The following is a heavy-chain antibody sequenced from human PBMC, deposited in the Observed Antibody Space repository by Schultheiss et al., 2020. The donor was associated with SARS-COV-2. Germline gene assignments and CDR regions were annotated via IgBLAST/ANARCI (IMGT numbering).Heavy chain of an antibody. D-gene: IGHD3-16*02. J-gene: IGHJ4*02. Sequence: GGSLRLSCAASGFTFSSYDMHWVRQATGKGLEWVSYISSSGSTIYYADSVKGRFTISRDNAKNSLYLQMNSLRAEDTAVYYCARDLRVWGSYRYTGVGVDYWGQGTLVTVSS. CDR1: GFTFSSYD. V-gene: IGHV3-11*01. CDR3: ARDLRVWGSYRYTGVGVDY. CDR2: ISSSGSTI.